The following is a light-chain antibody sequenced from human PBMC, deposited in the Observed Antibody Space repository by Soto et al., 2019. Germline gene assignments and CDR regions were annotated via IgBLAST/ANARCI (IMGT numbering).Light chain of an antibody. CDR3: QKYRA. CDR2: AAS. Sequence: DIQMTQSPSSLSASVGDRVTITCRASRGISNYLAWYQQKPGKVPKLLIYAASTLQSGVPSRFSGSGSGTDFTLTISSLQPEDVATYYCQKYRAFGQGTKVEIK. V-gene: IGKV1-27*01. J-gene: IGKJ1*01. CDR1: RGISNY.